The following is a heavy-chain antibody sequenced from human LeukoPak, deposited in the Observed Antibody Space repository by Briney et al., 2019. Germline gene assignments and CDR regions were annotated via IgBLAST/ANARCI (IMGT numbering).Heavy chain of an antibody. CDR3: ARPYRGYDFCDY. Sequence: ASVKVSCKASGGTFSRYAISWVRQAPGQGLEWMGGIIPIFGTANYAQKFQGRVTITADEPTSTAYMEVSSLRSEDTAVYYCARPYRGYDFCDYGGRGILVTVSS. J-gene: IGHJ4*02. CDR1: GGTFSRYA. D-gene: IGHD5-12*01. V-gene: IGHV1-69*13. CDR2: IIPIFGTA.